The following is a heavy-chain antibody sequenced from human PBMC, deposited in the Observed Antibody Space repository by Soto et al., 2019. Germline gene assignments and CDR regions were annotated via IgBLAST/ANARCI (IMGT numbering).Heavy chain of an antibody. J-gene: IGHJ6*02. CDR2: INHSGST. CDR1: GDSLNSGDYY. Sequence: SETLSLTCAVFGDSLNSGDYYWTWLRQHAGKGLEWIGEINHSGSTNYNPSLKSRVTISVDTSKNQFSLKLSSVTAADTAVYYCARGRYDFWSGYSYYGMDVWGQGTTVTVSS. D-gene: IGHD3-3*01. CDR3: ARGRYDFWSGYSYYGMDV. V-gene: IGHV4-34*01.